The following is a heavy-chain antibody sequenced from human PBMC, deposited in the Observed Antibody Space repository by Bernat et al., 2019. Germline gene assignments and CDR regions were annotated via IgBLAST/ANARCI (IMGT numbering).Heavy chain of an antibody. V-gene: IGHV3-48*03. D-gene: IGHD1-1*01. CDR1: GFTFSSYE. J-gene: IGHJ4*02. CDR3: ARVGSPNWKDGAYGY. Sequence: EVQLVESGGGLVQPGGSLRLSCAASGFTFSSYEMNWVRQAPGKGLEWVSYISSSGSTIYYADSVKGRFTISRDNAKNSLYLQMNSLRAEDTAVYYCARVGSPNWKDGAYGYWGQGTLVTVSS. CDR2: ISSSGSTI.